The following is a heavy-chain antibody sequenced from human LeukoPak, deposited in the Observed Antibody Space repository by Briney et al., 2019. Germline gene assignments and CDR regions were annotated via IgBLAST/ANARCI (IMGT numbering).Heavy chain of an antibody. CDR3: ARYSSWYVDY. CDR1: GGSLSSYY. J-gene: IGHJ4*02. D-gene: IGHD6-13*01. Sequence: PSETLSLTCTVSGGSLSSYYWSWIRQPPGKGLEWIGYIYYIGSTNYNPSLKSRVTISVDTSKNQFSLKLSSVTAADTAVYYCARYSSWYVDYWGQGTLVTVSS. V-gene: IGHV4-59*01. CDR2: IYYIGST.